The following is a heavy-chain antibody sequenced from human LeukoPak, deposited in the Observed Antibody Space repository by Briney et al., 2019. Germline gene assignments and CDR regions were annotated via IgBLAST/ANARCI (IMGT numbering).Heavy chain of an antibody. V-gene: IGHV1-69*04. CDR2: IIPILGIA. CDR1: GGTFSSYA. Sequence: SVKVSCKASGGTFSSYAISWVRQAPGQGLEWMGRIIPILGIANYAQKFQGRVTITADKSTSTAYMELSSLRSEDTAVYYCARSVRGVITLIDYWGQGTLVTVSS. J-gene: IGHJ4*02. D-gene: IGHD3-10*01. CDR3: ARSVRGVITLIDY.